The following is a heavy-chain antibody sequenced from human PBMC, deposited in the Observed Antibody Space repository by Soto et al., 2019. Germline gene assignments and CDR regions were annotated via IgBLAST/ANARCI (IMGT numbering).Heavy chain of an antibody. D-gene: IGHD2-15*01. V-gene: IGHV1-46*01. CDR1: GYTFTSYY. Sequence: ASVKVSCKASGYTFTSYYMHWVRQAPGQGLEWMGIINPSGGSTSYAQKFQGRVTMTRDTSTSTVYMELSSVTAADTAVYYCARAGYCSGGSCYPYYFDYWGQGTLVTVSS. CDR2: INPSGGST. J-gene: IGHJ4*02. CDR3: ARAGYCSGGSCYPYYFDY.